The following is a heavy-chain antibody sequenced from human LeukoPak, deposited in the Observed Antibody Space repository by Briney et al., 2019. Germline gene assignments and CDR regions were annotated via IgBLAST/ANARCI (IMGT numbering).Heavy chain of an antibody. V-gene: IGHV1-18*01. CDR2: ISAYNGNT. J-gene: IGHJ4*02. CDR3: ARDPGYDFWSGPALFDY. D-gene: IGHD3-3*01. CDR1: GYTFTSYG. Sequence: ASVKVSCKASGYTFTSYGISWVRQAPGQGLEWMGWISAYNGNTNYAQKLQGRVTMTTDTSTSTAYMELRSLRSDDTAVYYCARDPGYDFWSGPALFDYWGQGTLVTVSS.